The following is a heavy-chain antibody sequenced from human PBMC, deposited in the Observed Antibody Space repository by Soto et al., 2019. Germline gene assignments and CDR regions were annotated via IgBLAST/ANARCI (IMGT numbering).Heavy chain of an antibody. CDR2: ISAHNGNT. CDR3: ARVRYGDY. J-gene: IGHJ4*02. CDR1: GYTFTHYG. D-gene: IGHD1-1*01. Sequence: QVHLVQSGAEVKTPGSSVKVSCKGSGYTFTHYGITWVRQAPGQGLEWMGWISAHNGNTNYAQKLEGGVTVTRDTSTRTAYMELRSLRSDDTAVYYCARVRYGDYWGKGALVTVSS. V-gene: IGHV1-18*01.